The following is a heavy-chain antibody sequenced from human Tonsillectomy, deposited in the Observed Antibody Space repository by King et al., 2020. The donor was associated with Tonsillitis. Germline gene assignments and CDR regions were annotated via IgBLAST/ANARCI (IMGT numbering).Heavy chain of an antibody. Sequence: VQLVESGGGLVQPGGSLRLSCAASGFTFSSYAMSWVRQAPGKGLEWVSAINGIGGSTYYAYSVKGRFTIARDNSKNTLYLQRNSLRAEDTAVYYCAKGGCSSNSCYYDCDYWGQGTLVTVSS. CDR2: INGIGGST. CDR1: GFTFSSYA. J-gene: IGHJ4*02. D-gene: IGHD2-2*01. CDR3: AKGGCSSNSCYYDCDY. V-gene: IGHV3-23*04.